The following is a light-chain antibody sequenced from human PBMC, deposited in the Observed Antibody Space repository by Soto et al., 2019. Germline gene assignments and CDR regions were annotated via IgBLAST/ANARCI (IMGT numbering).Light chain of an antibody. Sequence: DIQMTQSPYSLSASVGDTVTITCRASQSISTYLNWYQQKPGKAPELLIYAASSLQSGVPLRFTGSGSGTDFTLTIISLQPEDFVSYYCQQSYTTPLTFGGGTKVEIK. CDR1: QSISTY. V-gene: IGKV1-39*01. J-gene: IGKJ4*01. CDR3: QQSYTTPLT. CDR2: AAS.